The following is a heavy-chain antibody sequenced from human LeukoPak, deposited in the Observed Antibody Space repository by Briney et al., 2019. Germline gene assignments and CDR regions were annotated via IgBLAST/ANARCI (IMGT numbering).Heavy chain of an antibody. CDR1: GFTFSSYS. CDR2: ISGSSGYI. Sequence: GGSLRLSCAASGFTFSSYSMNWVRQAPGKGLEWVSSISGSSGYIYYSDSVKGRFTISRDDAKNSLYLQMNSLRAEDTAVYYCARGLTIEHWFDPWGQGTLVTVSS. J-gene: IGHJ5*02. CDR3: ARGLTIEHWFDP. V-gene: IGHV3-21*01. D-gene: IGHD3-10*01.